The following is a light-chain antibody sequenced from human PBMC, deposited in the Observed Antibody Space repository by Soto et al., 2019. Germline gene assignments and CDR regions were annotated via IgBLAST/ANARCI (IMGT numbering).Light chain of an antibody. J-gene: IGKJ1*01. CDR3: QQCYSSTWT. Sequence: DIQMTQSPSSLSASVGDRITITCRASQTIFNFLNWYQQKPGKAPKLVIYAASNLQSGVTSRLSGSGSGTDFTLTISSLQPEDFATYFCQQCYSSTWTFGQGTKLEI. V-gene: IGKV1-39*01. CDR1: QTIFNF. CDR2: AAS.